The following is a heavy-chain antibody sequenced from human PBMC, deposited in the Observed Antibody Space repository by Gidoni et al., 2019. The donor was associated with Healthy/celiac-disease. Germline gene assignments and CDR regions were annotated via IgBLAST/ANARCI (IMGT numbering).Heavy chain of an antibody. CDR1: GFTFGRYS. D-gene: IGHD3-3*01. CDR3: ARVDAIFGVVIPYYYYGMDV. V-gene: IGHV3-21*01. CDR2: ISSSSSYI. J-gene: IGHJ6*02. Sequence: EVQLVESGGGLVKPGGSLRLSCAASGFTFGRYSLNWVRQAPGKGLEWVSSISSSSSYIYYADSVKGRFTISRDNGKNSLYLQMNSLRAEDTAVYYCARVDAIFGVVIPYYYYGMDVWGQGTTVTVSS.